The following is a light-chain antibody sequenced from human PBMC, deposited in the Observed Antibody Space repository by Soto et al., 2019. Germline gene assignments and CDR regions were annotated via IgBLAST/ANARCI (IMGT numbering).Light chain of an antibody. J-gene: IGLJ1*01. Sequence: QSELTQPPSASGSPGQSVTISCTGTSSDVGGYNYVSWYQQHPGKAPKLMIYEVSKRPSGVPDRFSGSKSGNTASLTVSGLQAEDEADYYCSSYAGSNNPYVFGNGTKATVL. CDR2: EVS. V-gene: IGLV2-8*01. CDR1: SSDVGGYNY. CDR3: SSYAGSNNPYV.